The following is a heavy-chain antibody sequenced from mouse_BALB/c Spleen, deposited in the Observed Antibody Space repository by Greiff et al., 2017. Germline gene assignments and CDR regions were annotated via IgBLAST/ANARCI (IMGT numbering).Heavy chain of an antibody. D-gene: IGHD2-1*01. CDR1: GFTFSSYG. V-gene: IGHV5-6*02. J-gene: IGHJ4*01. Sequence: DVMLVESGGDLVKPGGSLKLSCAASGFTFSSYGMSWVRQTPDKRLEWVATISSGGSYTYYPDSVKGRFTISRDNAKNTLYLQMSSLKSEDTAMYYCARRGNYGNYGAMDYWGQGTSVTVSS. CDR2: ISSGGSYT. CDR3: ARRGNYGNYGAMDY.